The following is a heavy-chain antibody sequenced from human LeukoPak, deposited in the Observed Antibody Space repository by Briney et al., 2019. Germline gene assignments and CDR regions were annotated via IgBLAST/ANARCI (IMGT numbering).Heavy chain of an antibody. D-gene: IGHD2-21*01. Sequence: SETLSLTCAVYGGSFSGYYWSWIRQPPGKGLEWIGEINHSGSTNYNPSLKSRVTISVDTSKNQFSLKLSSVTAADTAVYYCARDMYSRNWFDPWGQGTLVTVSS. V-gene: IGHV4-34*01. CDR2: INHSGST. CDR1: GGSFSGYY. CDR3: ARDMYSRNWFDP. J-gene: IGHJ5*02.